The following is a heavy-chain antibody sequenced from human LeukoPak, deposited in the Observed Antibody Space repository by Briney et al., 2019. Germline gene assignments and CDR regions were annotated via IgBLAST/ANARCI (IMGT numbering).Heavy chain of an antibody. Sequence: SVKVSCKASGGTFSSYAISWVRQAHGQGLEWMGGIIPIFGTANYAQKFQGRVTITADESTSTAYMELSSLRSEDTAVYYCARDLRFLEWLPVEWGQGTLVTVSS. D-gene: IGHD3-3*01. J-gene: IGHJ4*02. CDR1: GGTFSSYA. CDR2: IIPIFGTA. V-gene: IGHV1-69*13. CDR3: ARDLRFLEWLPVE.